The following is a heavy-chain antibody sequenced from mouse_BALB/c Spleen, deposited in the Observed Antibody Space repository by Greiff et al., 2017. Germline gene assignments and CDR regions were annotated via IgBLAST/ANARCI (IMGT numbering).Heavy chain of an antibody. CDR3: ARGGRWLYAMDY. V-gene: IGHV1-82*01. CDR2: IYPGDGDT. Sequence: QVQLQQSGPELVKPGASVKISCKASGYAFSSSWMNWVKQRPGQGLEWIGRIYPGDGDTNYNGKFKGKATLTADKSSSTAYMQLSSLTSVDSAVYFCARGGRWLYAMDYWGQGTSVTVSS. CDR1: GYAFSSSW. D-gene: IGHD2-3*01. J-gene: IGHJ4*01.